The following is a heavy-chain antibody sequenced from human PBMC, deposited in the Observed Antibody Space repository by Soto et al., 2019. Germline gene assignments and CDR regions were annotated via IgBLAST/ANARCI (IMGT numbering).Heavy chain of an antibody. J-gene: IGHJ3*01. Sequence: EVKLLESGGGLVQPGESLRLSCAASGFRFWTYSMSWVRQAPGKGLEWVSGISGDGSATSYADSLKGRFTVSSDNSKDTFFLQMTTLRVEDTAVYYCAKTRFNDNNDYHRDGFDVWGPGTAVTVS. CDR1: GFRFWTYS. D-gene: IGHD5-12*01. V-gene: IGHV3-23*01. CDR3: AKTRFNDNNDYHRDGFDV. CDR2: ISGDGSAT.